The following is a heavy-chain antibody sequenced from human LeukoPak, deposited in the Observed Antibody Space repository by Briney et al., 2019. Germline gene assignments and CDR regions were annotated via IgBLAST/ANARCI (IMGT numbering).Heavy chain of an antibody. Sequence: PSETLSLTCTVSGGSISSYYWSWIRQPPGKGLEWIGYIYYSGSTNYNPSLKSRVTISVDTSKNQFSLKLSSVTAADTAVYYCARLAGADGWFDPWGQGTLVTVSS. CDR3: ARLAGADGWFDP. CDR1: GGSISSYY. D-gene: IGHD1-26*01. CDR2: IYYSGST. J-gene: IGHJ5*02. V-gene: IGHV4-59*01.